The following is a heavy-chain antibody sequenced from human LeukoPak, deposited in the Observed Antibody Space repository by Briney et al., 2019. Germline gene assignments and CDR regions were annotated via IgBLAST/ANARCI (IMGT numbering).Heavy chain of an antibody. V-gene: IGHV3-21*01. CDR1: GFTFGGYT. J-gene: IGHJ4*02. D-gene: IGHD4/OR15-4a*01. Sequence: GGSLRLSCAASGFTFGGYTMNWVRQAPGKGLEWVSSISADSDYKYYADSLRGRFTISRGNAKNSLYLQMSSLRAEDTAVYYCARGVHVSVLSQFDYWGQGSLVTVSS. CDR3: ARGVHVSVLSQFDY. CDR2: ISADSDYK.